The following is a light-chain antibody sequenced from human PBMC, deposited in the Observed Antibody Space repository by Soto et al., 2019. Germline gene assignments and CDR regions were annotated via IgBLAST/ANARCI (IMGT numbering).Light chain of an antibody. Sequence: QPVLTQPPSASGTPGQRVTISCSGSSSNIGSNYVYWYQQLPGTVPKLLIYRDNQRPSGVPDRFSGAKSGTSASLAISGLRSEDEGDYYCAAWDDSLSVLYVFGTGTKVTVL. CDR1: SSNIGSNY. CDR2: RDN. V-gene: IGLV1-47*01. J-gene: IGLJ1*01. CDR3: AAWDDSLSVLYV.